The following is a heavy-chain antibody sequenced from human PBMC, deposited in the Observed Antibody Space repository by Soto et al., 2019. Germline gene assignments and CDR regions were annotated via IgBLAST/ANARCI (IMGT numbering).Heavy chain of an antibody. CDR2: MNPNSGNT. D-gene: IGHD4-17*01. Sequence: AASVKVSCKASGYTFTSYDINWVRQATGQGLEWMGWMNPNSGNTGYAQKFQGRVTMTRNTSISTAYMELSSLRSEDTAVYYCARDITTVTRHGNWFDPWGQGTLVTVSS. J-gene: IGHJ5*02. CDR3: ARDITTVTRHGNWFDP. CDR1: GYTFTSYD. V-gene: IGHV1-8*01.